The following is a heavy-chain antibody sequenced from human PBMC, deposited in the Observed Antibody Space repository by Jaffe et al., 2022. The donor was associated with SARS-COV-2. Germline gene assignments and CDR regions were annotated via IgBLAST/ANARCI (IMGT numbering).Heavy chain of an antibody. CDR2: ISSSSSTI. D-gene: IGHD3-10*01. CDR3: ARDRHYYGSGSYYNPHYYGMDV. Sequence: EVQLVESGGGLVQPGGSLRLSCAASGFTFSSYSMNWVRQAPGKGLEWVSYISSSSSTIYYADSVKGRFTISRDNAKNSLYLQMNSLRDEDTAVYYCARDRHYYGSGSYYNPHYYGMDVWGQGTTVTVSS. CDR1: GFTFSSYS. V-gene: IGHV3-48*02. J-gene: IGHJ6*02.